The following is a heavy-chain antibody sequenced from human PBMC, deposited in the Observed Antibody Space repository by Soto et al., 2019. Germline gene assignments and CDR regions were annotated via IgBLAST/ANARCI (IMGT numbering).Heavy chain of an antibody. D-gene: IGHD6-19*01. Sequence: GESLKISCKGSGYSFTSYWIGWVRQMPGKGLEWMGIIYPGDSDTRYSPSFQGQVTISADKSISTAYLQWSSLKASDTAMYYCASPRRYSSGPNDAFDIWGQETMVTVSS. CDR3: ASPRRYSSGPNDAFDI. CDR2: IYPGDSDT. V-gene: IGHV5-51*01. CDR1: GYSFTSYW. J-gene: IGHJ3*02.